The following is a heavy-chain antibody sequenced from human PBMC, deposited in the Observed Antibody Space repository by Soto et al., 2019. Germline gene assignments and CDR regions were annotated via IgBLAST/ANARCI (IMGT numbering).Heavy chain of an antibody. CDR3: ARGRKDGKVQGGPYGMDV. D-gene: IGHD3-10*01. CDR1: GGSFSGYY. CDR2: INHSGST. J-gene: IGHJ6*02. V-gene: IGHV4-34*01. Sequence: ETLSLTCAVYGGSFSGYYWSWIRQPPGKGLEWIGEINHSGSTNYNPSLKSRVTISVDTSKNQFSLKLSSVTAADTAVYYCARGRKDGKVQGGPYGMDVWGQRNTVTVS.